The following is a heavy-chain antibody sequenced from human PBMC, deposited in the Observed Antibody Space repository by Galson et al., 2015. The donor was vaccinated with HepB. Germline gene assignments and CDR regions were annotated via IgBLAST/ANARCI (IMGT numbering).Heavy chain of an antibody. Sequence: QAPGKGLEWVGRSRNKPKGYSTAYAASVKGRFTVSRDDSKNSVFLQMNSLRSEDTAVYYCARSEVTTVVTDFDSWGQGTLVTVSS. J-gene: IGHJ4*02. V-gene: IGHV3-72*01. CDR2: SRNKPKGYST. CDR3: ARSEVTTVVTDFDS. D-gene: IGHD4-23*01.